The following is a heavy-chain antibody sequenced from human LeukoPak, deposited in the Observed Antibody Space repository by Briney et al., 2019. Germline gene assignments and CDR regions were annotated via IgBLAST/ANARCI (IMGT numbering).Heavy chain of an antibody. CDR3: AKGGTRIAVAGTTMFDY. CDR2: ISGSGGST. CDR1: GFTFSTYT. V-gene: IGHV3-23*01. D-gene: IGHD6-19*01. Sequence: GGPLRLPCAASGFTFSTYTMTWVRQAPGKGLEWVSAISGSGGSTYYADSVKGRFTISRDNSKNTLYLQMNSLRAEDTAVYYCAKGGTRIAVAGTTMFDYWGQGTLVTVSS. J-gene: IGHJ4*02.